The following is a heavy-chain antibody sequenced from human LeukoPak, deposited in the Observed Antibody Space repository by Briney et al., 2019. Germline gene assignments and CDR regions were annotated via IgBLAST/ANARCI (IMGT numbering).Heavy chain of an antibody. CDR3: ARPPNIYYYYYMDV. V-gene: IGHV3-21*04. D-gene: IGHD2-8*01. CDR1: GFTFSSYS. CDR2: ISSSSNYI. J-gene: IGHJ6*03. Sequence: PGGSLRLSCAASGFTFSSYSMNWVRQAPGKGLEWVSSISSSSNYIYYADSVKGRFTISRDNAKNSLYLQMNSLRAEDTALYYCARPPNIYYYYYMDVWGKGTTVTISS.